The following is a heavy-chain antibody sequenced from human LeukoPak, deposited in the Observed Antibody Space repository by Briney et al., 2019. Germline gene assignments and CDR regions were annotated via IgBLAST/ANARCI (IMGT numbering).Heavy chain of an antibody. Sequence: ASVKVSCKVSGYTPTELSMHWVRQAPGKGLEWMGGFDPEDGETIYAQKFQGRVTMTEDTSTDTAYMELSSLRSEDTAVYYCATAPPRYPIWNYVWGSYRYAWVYWGQGTLVTVSS. D-gene: IGHD3-16*02. CDR2: FDPEDGET. CDR1: GYTPTELS. V-gene: IGHV1-24*01. J-gene: IGHJ4*02. CDR3: ATAPPRYPIWNYVWGSYRYAWVY.